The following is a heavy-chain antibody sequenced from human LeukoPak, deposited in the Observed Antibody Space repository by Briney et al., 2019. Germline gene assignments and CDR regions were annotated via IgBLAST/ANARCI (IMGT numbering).Heavy chain of an antibody. Sequence: SETLSLTCAVYGGSFSGYYWSWIRQPPGKGLEWIGEINHSGSTNYNPSLKSRVTISVDTSKNQLSLKLSSVTAADTAVYYCARSRKWSGFGYWGRGTLVTVSS. D-gene: IGHD2-15*01. CDR1: GGSFSGYY. V-gene: IGHV4-34*01. J-gene: IGHJ4*02. CDR3: ARSRKWSGFGY. CDR2: INHSGST.